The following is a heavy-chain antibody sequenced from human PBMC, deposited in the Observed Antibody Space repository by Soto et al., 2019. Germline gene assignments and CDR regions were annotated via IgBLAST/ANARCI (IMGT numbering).Heavy chain of an antibody. Sequence: GSSLKVSCKSSGGPFSSYTSSWVRQAPGQGLEWMGRIIPILGIANYAQKFQGRVTITADKSTSTAYMELSSLRSEDTAVYYCARDSGITIFGVVDYYYMDVWGKGTTVTVSS. CDR2: IIPILGIA. V-gene: IGHV1-69*04. D-gene: IGHD3-3*01. J-gene: IGHJ6*03. CDR3: ARDSGITIFGVVDYYYMDV. CDR1: GGPFSSYT.